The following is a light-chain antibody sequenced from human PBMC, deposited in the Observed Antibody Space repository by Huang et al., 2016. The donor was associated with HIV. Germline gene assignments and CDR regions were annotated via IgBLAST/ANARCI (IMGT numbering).Light chain of an antibody. V-gene: IGKV3-15*01. CDR3: QQYNTWPPGA. CDR1: QSVGSN. Sequence: EIDVTQSPATLSASPGERVTLSCRASQSVGSNLAWYQHKPGQTPRLVIYDASTRAAGIPARFTGSGSGTEFTLTIRSLQSEDFVVYYCQQYNTWPPGAFGQGTRVDIK. CDR2: DAS. J-gene: IGKJ1*01.